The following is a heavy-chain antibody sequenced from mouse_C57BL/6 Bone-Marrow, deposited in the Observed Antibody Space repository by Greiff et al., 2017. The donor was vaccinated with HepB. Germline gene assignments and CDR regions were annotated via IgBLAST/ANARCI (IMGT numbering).Heavy chain of an antibody. J-gene: IGHJ2*01. D-gene: IGHD2-3*01. CDR2: ISDGGSYT. CDR3: ARKGWDGYYASFDY. CDR1: GFTFSSYA. V-gene: IGHV5-4*03. Sequence: EVKLVESGGGLVKPGGSLKLSCAASGFTFSSYAMSWVRQTPEKRLEWVATISDGGSYTYYPDNVKGRFTISRDNAKNNLYLQMSHLKSEDTAMYYCARKGWDGYYASFDYWGQGTTLTVSS.